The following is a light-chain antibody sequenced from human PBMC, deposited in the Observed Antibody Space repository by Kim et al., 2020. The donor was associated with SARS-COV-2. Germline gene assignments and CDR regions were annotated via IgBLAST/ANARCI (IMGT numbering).Light chain of an antibody. V-gene: IGLV3-1*01. CDR2: QDN. Sequence: VSPGQTASITCSGDKLGDKYTCWYQQKPGQSPVLVIYQDNKRPSGIPERFSGSNSGNTATLTISGTQAMDEADYFCQAWDSSTVVFGGGTQLTGL. CDR1: KLGDKY. CDR3: QAWDSSTVV. J-gene: IGLJ2*01.